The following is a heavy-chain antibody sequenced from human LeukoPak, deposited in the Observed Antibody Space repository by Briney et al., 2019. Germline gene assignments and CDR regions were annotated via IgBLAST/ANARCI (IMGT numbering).Heavy chain of an antibody. CDR2: ISYSGST. Sequence: PSETLSLTCPVSGGSITSYHWNWIRRPPGKGLEWIGYISYSGSTSYNPSLKSRVTISMDTSKNQFSLRLTSVTAADTAFYYCARGGSRRDTAMVWDYWGQGILVTVSS. CDR3: ARGGSRRDTAMVWDY. D-gene: IGHD5-18*01. J-gene: IGHJ4*02. V-gene: IGHV4-59*01. CDR1: GGSITSYH.